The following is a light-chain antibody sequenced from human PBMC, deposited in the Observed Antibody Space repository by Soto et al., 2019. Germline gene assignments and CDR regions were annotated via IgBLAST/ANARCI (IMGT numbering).Light chain of an antibody. CDR1: QHNNNW. J-gene: IGKJ2*01. CDR3: QQANTFPHT. Sequence: DVQMTQSPSSVSASVGDRVTITCRASQHNNNWLDWYQQKPGKAPKLLIHGASNLQGGVPSRFSGSQSGSDFTLTITSLQPEDFATYFCQQANTFPHTFGQGTKVEIK. CDR2: GAS. V-gene: IGKV1D-12*01.